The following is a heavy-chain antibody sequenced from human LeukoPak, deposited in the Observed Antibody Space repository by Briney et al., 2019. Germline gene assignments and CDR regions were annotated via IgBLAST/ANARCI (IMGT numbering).Heavy chain of an antibody. V-gene: IGHV3-23*01. CDR2: ISGSGGST. CDR3: ARDLRYSSSGY. J-gene: IGHJ4*02. Sequence: GGSLRLSCAASGFTFSSYAMSWVRQAPGKGLEWVSAISGSGGSTYCADSVKGRFTISRDNAKNSLYLQMNSLRAEDTAVYYCARDLRYSSSGYWGQGTLVTVSS. CDR1: GFTFSSYA. D-gene: IGHD6-13*01.